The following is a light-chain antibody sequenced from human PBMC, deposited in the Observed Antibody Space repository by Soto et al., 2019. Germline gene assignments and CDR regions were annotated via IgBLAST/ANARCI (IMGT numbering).Light chain of an antibody. Sequence: QSVLTQPPSVSGSPGQRVTISCAGSSSHIGATYDIHWYQQLPGAAPRLLIYGNSNRPSGVPDRFAGSKSGTSASLAIIGLRVEDEGIYYCQAFDTSRSASGVFGGGTKLTVL. CDR2: GNS. J-gene: IGLJ3*02. CDR1: SSHIGATYD. CDR3: QAFDTSRSASGV. V-gene: IGLV1-40*01.